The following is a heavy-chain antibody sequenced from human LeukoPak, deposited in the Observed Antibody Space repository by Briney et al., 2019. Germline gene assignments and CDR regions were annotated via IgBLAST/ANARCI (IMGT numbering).Heavy chain of an antibody. J-gene: IGHJ4*02. D-gene: IGHD3-10*01. CDR3: ARGLGDGSGSYHDY. Sequence: SETLSLTCTVSGYSISSGYYWGWIRQPPGKGLEWIGSIYHSGSTYYNLSLKSRVTISVDTSKNQFSLKLSSVTAADTAVYYCARGLGDGSGSYHDYWGQGTLVTVSS. CDR1: GYSISSGYY. V-gene: IGHV4-38-2*02. CDR2: IYHSGST.